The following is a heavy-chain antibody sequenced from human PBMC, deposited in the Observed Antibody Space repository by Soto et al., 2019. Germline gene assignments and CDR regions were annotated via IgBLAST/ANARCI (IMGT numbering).Heavy chain of an antibody. J-gene: IGHJ4*02. Sequence: HPGGSLRLSCAASGFTFSSYSMNWVRQAPGKGLEWVSYISSSSSTIYYADSVKGRFTISRDNAKNSLYLQMTSLRAEDTAVYYCARRSGNDYWGQGTLVTVSS. D-gene: IGHD6-13*01. CDR3: ARRSGNDY. CDR2: ISSSSSTI. CDR1: GFTFSSYS. V-gene: IGHV3-48*01.